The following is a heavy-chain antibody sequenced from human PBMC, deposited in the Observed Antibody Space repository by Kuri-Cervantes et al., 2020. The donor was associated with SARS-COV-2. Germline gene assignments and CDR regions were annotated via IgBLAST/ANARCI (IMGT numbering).Heavy chain of an antibody. CDR1: GYTFTGYY. Sequence: ASVKVSCKASGYTFTGYYMHWVRQAPGQGLEWMGWINPNSGDTNYAQKFQGRVTMTRDTSISTAYMELSRLRSDDTAVYYCARAWEVVVVPAAIADDAFDIWGQGTMVTVSS. D-gene: IGHD2-2*01. J-gene: IGHJ3*02. CDR3: ARAWEVVVVPAAIADDAFDI. CDR2: INPNSGDT. V-gene: IGHV1-2*02.